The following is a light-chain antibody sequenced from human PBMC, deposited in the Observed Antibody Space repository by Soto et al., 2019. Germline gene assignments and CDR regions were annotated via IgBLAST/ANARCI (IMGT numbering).Light chain of an antibody. CDR2: KAS. Sequence: DIQMTQSPSTLSASVGDRVTITCRASQSISSWLAWYQEKPGKAPKLLIYKASSLESGVPSRFSGRGSGTEFTLTISSLQPDDFATYYCQQVTSYSTFGQGTKV. V-gene: IGKV1-5*03. J-gene: IGKJ1*01. CDR3: QQVTSYST. CDR1: QSISSW.